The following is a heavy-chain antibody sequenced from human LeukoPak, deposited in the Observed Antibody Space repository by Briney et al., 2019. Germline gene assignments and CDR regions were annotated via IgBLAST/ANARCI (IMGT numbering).Heavy chain of an antibody. J-gene: IGHJ6*02. D-gene: IGHD6-13*01. V-gene: IGHV7-4-1*02. CDR2: INTNTGNP. Sequence: ASVKVSCKASGYTFTSYAMNWVRQAPGQGLEWMGWINTNTGNPTYAQGFTGRFVFSLDTSVSTAYLQISSLKAEDTAVYYCARQCSSSWYSLSYYYYGMDVWGQGTTVTVSS. CDR3: ARQCSSSWYSLSYYYYGMDV. CDR1: GYTFTSYA.